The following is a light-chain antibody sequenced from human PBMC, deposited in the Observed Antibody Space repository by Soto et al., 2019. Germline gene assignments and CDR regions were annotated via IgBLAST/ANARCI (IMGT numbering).Light chain of an antibody. CDR2: AAS. Sequence: IRVTQSPSSFSASTGDRVTITCRASQGISSYLAWYQQKPGIAPKLLIYAASTLQSGVPSRFSGSGSGTDFTLTISCLQSEDFATYYGQQYYSYPFTFGPGTKVDIK. V-gene: IGKV1-8*01. CDR1: QGISSY. J-gene: IGKJ3*01. CDR3: QQYYSYPFT.